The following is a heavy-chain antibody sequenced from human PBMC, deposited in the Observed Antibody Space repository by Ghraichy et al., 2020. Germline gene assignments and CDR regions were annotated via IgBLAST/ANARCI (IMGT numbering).Heavy chain of an antibody. J-gene: IGHJ4*02. CDR2: ISSSSSYI. D-gene: IGHD2-2*01. CDR1: GFTFSSYS. Sequence: GGSLRLSCAASGFTFSSYSMNWVRQAPGKGLEWVSSISSSSSYIYYADSVKGRFTISRDNAKNSLYLQMNSLRAEDTAVYYCARDLIVVVPAEHATPNSSDHRNWGQGTLVTVSS. CDR3: ARDLIVVVPAEHATPNSSDHRN. V-gene: IGHV3-21*01.